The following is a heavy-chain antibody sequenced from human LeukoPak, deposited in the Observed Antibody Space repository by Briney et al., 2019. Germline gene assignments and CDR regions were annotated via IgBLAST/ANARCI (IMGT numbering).Heavy chain of an antibody. J-gene: IGHJ4*02. CDR1: GFTFSSYG. CDR2: ISSSSSTI. V-gene: IGHV3-48*01. Sequence: GGSLRLSCAASGFTFSSYGMTWVRQAPGKGLEWVSYISSSSSTIYYADSVKGRFTISRDNAKNTLYLQMNSLRAEDTAVYYCAKDLKGVDLRSAGAGPDYWGQGTLVTVSS. D-gene: IGHD6-19*01. CDR3: AKDLKGVDLRSAGAGPDY.